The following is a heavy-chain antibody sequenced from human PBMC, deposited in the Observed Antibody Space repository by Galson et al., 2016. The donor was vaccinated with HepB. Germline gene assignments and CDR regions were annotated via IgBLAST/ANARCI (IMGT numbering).Heavy chain of an antibody. V-gene: IGHV3-23*01. Sequence: SLRLSCAVSGFPYGRYSMTWVRQAPGKGLEYVSSIAGAGSHQFYEDSVKGRFPISRDNSKNTVCLQMNSLRADDTALYHCAKGGSQWLALDYWGQGTLVTVSS. J-gene: IGHJ4*02. CDR2: IAGAGSHQ. D-gene: IGHD6-19*01. CDR3: AKGGSQWLALDY. CDR1: GFPYGRYS.